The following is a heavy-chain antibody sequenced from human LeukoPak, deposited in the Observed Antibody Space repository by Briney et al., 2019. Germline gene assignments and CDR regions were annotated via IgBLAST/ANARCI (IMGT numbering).Heavy chain of an antibody. Sequence: LGGSLRLSCTVSGLIYSDAWMSWVRQAPGKGLEWVANIKEDGSEKYYVDSVKGRFTISRDNAKNSMYLQMNSLRAEDTAVYYCAREIGSAARGRWGQGTLVTVSS. D-gene: IGHD6-13*01. CDR2: IKEDGSEK. V-gene: IGHV3-7*05. J-gene: IGHJ4*02. CDR1: GLIYSDAW. CDR3: AREIGSAARGR.